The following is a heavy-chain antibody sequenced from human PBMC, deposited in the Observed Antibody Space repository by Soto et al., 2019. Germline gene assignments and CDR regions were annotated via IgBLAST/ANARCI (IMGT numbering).Heavy chain of an antibody. J-gene: IGHJ3*02. Sequence: EVQLVESGGDLVQPGGSLRLSCTASGFSFSSYWMSWVRQAPGKGLEWVANIKQDGSEKYYVDSVKGRFTISRDNAKNSLYLGMNSLGAEDTAVYYCARGAGSYFRRVVGAFDIWGQGTMVTVSS. CDR3: ARGAGSYFRRVVGAFDI. V-gene: IGHV3-7*04. CDR2: IKQDGSEK. CDR1: GFSFSSYW. D-gene: IGHD3-10*01.